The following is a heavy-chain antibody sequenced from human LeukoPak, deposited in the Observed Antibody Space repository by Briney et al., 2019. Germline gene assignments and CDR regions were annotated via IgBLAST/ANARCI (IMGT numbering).Heavy chain of an antibody. J-gene: IGHJ5*01. V-gene: IGHV4-38-2*02. CDR3: ARDQEHCSGTSCYPYWYDS. D-gene: IGHD2-2*01. Sequence: PSETLSLTCTVSGYSISSGYYWSWIRQPAGKGLEWIGRMFYSGNTDYNPSLKSRLTMSIDTSKNQFSLKLSSVTAADTAVYFCARDQEHCSGTSCYPYWYDSWGQGTLVTVSS. CDR1: GYSISSGYY. CDR2: MFYSGNT.